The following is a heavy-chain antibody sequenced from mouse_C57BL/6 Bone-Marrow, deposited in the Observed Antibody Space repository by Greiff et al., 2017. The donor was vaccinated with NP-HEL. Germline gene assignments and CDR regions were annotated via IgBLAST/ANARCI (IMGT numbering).Heavy chain of an antibody. D-gene: IGHD2-5*01. V-gene: IGHV5-12*01. Sequence: EVQLVESGGGLVQPGGSLKLSCAASGFTFSDYYMYWVRQTPEKRLEWVAYISNGGGSTYYPDTVKGRFTISRDNAKNTLYLQMSRLKSEDTAMYYCARHGYFSTPFDYWGQGTTLTVSA. J-gene: IGHJ2*01. CDR2: ISNGGGST. CDR1: GFTFSDYY. CDR3: ARHGYFSTPFDY.